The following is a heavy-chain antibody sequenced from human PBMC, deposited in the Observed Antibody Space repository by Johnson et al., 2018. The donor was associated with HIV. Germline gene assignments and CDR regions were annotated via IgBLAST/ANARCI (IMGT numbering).Heavy chain of an antibody. CDR2: ITSSGSSI. CDR3: ASEAIAAADSNAFDI. D-gene: IGHD6-13*01. J-gene: IGHJ3*02. V-gene: IGHV3-11*01. CDR1: GFTFSDYY. Sequence: QVQLVESGGGLVQPGGSLRLSCAASGFTFSDYYMSWIRQAPGKGLEWVSYITSSGSSIYYADSVKGRFTIPRDNAKNSLYLQMNSLRAEDTALYYCASEAIAAADSNAFDIWGQGTMVTVSS.